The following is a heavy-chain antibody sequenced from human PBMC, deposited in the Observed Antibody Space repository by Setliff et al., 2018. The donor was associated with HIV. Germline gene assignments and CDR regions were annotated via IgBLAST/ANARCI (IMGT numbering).Heavy chain of an antibody. CDR1: GYSISSGYY. CDR3: ARDDSGRYNNWFDP. CDR2: IYHSGST. J-gene: IGHJ5*02. V-gene: IGHV4-38-2*02. D-gene: IGHD1-26*01. Sequence: PSETLSLTCAVSGYSISSGYYWGWIRQPPGKGLEWIGSIYHSGSTYYNPSLKSRVTISVDTSKNQFSLKLSSVTAADTAVYYCARDDSGRYNNWFDPWGQGTLVTVSS.